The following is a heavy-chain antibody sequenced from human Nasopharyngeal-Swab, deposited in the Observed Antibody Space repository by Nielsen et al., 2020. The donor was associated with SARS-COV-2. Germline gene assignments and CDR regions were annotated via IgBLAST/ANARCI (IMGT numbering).Heavy chain of an antibody. V-gene: IGHV1-18*01. Sequence: ASVKVSCKASGYTFTSYGISWVRQAPGQGLEWMGWISAYNGNTNYAQKLQGRVTMTTDTSTSTAYMELSSLRSEDTAVYYCAREWVWRIAAAGTSGWFDPWGQGTLVTVSS. J-gene: IGHJ5*02. D-gene: IGHD6-13*01. CDR3: AREWVWRIAAAGTSGWFDP. CDR1: GYTFTSYG. CDR2: ISAYNGNT.